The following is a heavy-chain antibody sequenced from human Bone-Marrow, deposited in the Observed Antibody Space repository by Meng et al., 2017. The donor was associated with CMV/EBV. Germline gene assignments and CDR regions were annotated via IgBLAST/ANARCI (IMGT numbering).Heavy chain of an antibody. Sequence: GESLKISCAASGFTFDDYAMHWVRQAPGKGLEWVSAISGSGGSTYYADSVKGRFTISRDNSKNTLYLQMNSLRAEDTAVYYCAKMFGYCSSTSCYNGDYYYYGMDVWGQGTTVTVSS. CDR1: GFTFDDYA. CDR2: ISGSGGST. CDR3: AKMFGYCSSTSCYNGDYYYYGMDV. V-gene: IGHV3-23*01. J-gene: IGHJ6*02. D-gene: IGHD2-2*02.